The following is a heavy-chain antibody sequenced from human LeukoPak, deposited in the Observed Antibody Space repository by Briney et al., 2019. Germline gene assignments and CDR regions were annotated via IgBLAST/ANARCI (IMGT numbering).Heavy chain of an antibody. CDR1: GFTSSSYA. D-gene: IGHD2-15*01. V-gene: IGHV3-23*01. CDR2: ISGSGGST. Sequence: GGSLRLSCAASGFTSSSYAMSWVRQAPGKGLEWVSAISGSGGSTYYADSVKGRFTISRDNSKNTLYLQMNSLRAEDTAVYYCAKGGIVVVVAALDYWGQGTLVTVSS. J-gene: IGHJ4*02. CDR3: AKGGIVVVVAALDY.